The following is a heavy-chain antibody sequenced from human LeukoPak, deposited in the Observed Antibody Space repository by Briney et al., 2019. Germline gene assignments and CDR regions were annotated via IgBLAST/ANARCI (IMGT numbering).Heavy chain of an antibody. D-gene: IGHD3-3*01. J-gene: IGHJ4*02. CDR1: GGSISSYY. CDR2: IYYSGST. Sequence: PSETLSLTCTVSGGSISSYYWSWIRQPPGKGLEWIGYIYYSGSTNYNPSLKSRVTISVDTSKNQFSLKLSSVTAADTAVYYCARGESYDFWSGYLLNYFDYWGQGTLVTVSS. V-gene: IGHV4-59*01. CDR3: ARGESYDFWSGYLLNYFDY.